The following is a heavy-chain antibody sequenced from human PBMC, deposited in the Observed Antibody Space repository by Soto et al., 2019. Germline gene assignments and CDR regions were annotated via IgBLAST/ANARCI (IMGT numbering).Heavy chain of an antibody. Sequence: QVQLVQSGAEVKKPGSSVKVSCKASGGTFSSYTISWVRQAPGQGLEWMGRIIPILGIANYAQKFQGRVTITADKSTSTAYMGLSSLRSEDTAVYYCARGNKAIDWFDPWGQGTLVTVSS. CDR3: ARGNKAIDWFDP. J-gene: IGHJ5*02. CDR2: IIPILGIA. CDR1: GGTFSSYT. V-gene: IGHV1-69*02. D-gene: IGHD2-15*01.